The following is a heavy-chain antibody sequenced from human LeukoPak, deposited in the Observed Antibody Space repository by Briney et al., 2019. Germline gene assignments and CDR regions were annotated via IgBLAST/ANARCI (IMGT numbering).Heavy chain of an antibody. V-gene: IGHV3-74*01. CDR1: GFTFSNYW. J-gene: IGHJ4*02. D-gene: IGHD7-27*01. Sequence: GGSLGLSCAASGFTFSNYWMHWVRQAPGKGLVWVSRINSGGSRTNYADSVKGRFTISRDNAKNTLYLQMNSLRAEDTAVYYCASTNWLDYWGQGTLVTVSS. CDR2: INSGGSRT. CDR3: ASTNWLDY.